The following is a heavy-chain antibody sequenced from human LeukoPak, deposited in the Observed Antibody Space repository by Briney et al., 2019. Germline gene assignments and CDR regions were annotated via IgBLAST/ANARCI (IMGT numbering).Heavy chain of an antibody. V-gene: IGHV4-34*01. Sequence: APETLSLTCAVYGGSFSGYYWSWIRQPPGKGREWMGEINHSGSTNYNPSLKSRVTISVDTSRNQFSLKLSSVTAADTAVYYCARGRGIAARPGLFDYWGQGTLVTVSS. CDR1: GGSFSGYY. J-gene: IGHJ4*02. D-gene: IGHD6-6*01. CDR2: INHSGST. CDR3: ARGRGIAARPGLFDY.